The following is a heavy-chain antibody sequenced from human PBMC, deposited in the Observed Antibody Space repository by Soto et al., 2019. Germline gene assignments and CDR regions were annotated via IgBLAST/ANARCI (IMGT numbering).Heavy chain of an antibody. V-gene: IGHV3-23*01. CDR1: GFIFRNYG. Sequence: EEQLLESGGGLLQPGGSLRISCADSGFIFRNYGMSWVRQVPGKGLEWVSGVSNSGDNTYYADSVKGRFTISRDNSKNTLYRHMNSQRAEDTAVYYCAKVQRLDDDYSNYRWSDPWCQGTTVTVSS. CDR2: VSNSGDNT. D-gene: IGHD4-4*01. CDR3: AKVQRLDDDYSNYRWSDP. J-gene: IGHJ5*02.